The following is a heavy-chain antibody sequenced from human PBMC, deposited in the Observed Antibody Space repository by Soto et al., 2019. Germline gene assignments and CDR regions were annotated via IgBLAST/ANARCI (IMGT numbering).Heavy chain of an antibody. CDR2: ISGSGGST. CDR3: AKVDQDIVVVVAATFYFDY. CDR1: GFTFSSYA. Sequence: GGSLRLSCAASGFTFSSYAMSWVRQAPGKGLEWVSAISGSGGSTYYADSVKGRFTISRDNSKNTLYLQMNSLRAEDTAVYYCAKVDQDIVVVVAATFYFDYWGQGTLVTVSS. J-gene: IGHJ4*02. D-gene: IGHD2-15*01. V-gene: IGHV3-23*01.